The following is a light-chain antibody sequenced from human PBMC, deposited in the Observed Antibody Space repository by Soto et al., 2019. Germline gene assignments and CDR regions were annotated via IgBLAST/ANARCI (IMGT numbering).Light chain of an antibody. Sequence: QSALTQPASVSGSPGQSITISCTGTSSDVGGYSYVSWYQQLPGKAPKLMIYDVSDRPSGVSNRFSGSKSGNTASLTISWLQAEDEADYYCSSYTSSSLYVFGTGTKLTVL. J-gene: IGLJ1*01. CDR1: SSDVGGYSY. V-gene: IGLV2-14*01. CDR3: SSYTSSSLYV. CDR2: DVS.